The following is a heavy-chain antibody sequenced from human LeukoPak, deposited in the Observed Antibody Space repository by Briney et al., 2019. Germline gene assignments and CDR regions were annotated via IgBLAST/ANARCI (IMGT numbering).Heavy chain of an antibody. CDR2: ISGSGVST. V-gene: IGHV3-23*01. Sequence: SGGSLRLSCAASGFTFSSKAMSWVRQAPGKGLEWVSVISGSGVSTYYADSVKGRITISRDNSKNVLYVQMSSLRAEDTAVYYCAKAPTRRYLGEFDYWGQGTLVTVSS. D-gene: IGHD3-16*01. CDR1: GFTFSSKA. J-gene: IGHJ4*02. CDR3: AKAPTRRYLGEFDY.